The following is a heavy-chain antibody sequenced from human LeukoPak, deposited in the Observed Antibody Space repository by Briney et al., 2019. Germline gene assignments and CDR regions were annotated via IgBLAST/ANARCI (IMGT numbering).Heavy chain of an antibody. J-gene: IGHJ4*02. D-gene: IGHD1-26*01. V-gene: IGHV3-23*01. CDR1: GFTFSSYA. Sequence: GGSLRLSCAASGFTFSSYAMGWVRQAPGKGLEWVSVISGSGGSTNYADSVKGRFPISRDNSKNTLYLQMNSLRAEDTAVYYCAKASDSGNYYVFDYWGQGTLVTVSS. CDR2: ISGSGGST. CDR3: AKASDSGNYYVFDY.